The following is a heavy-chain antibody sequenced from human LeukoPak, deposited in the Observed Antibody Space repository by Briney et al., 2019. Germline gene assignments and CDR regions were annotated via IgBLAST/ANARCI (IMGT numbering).Heavy chain of an antibody. D-gene: IGHD2-2*01. V-gene: IGHV1-2*02. CDR3: ARYDCSSTSCYFDY. Sequence: GASVKVSCKASGGTFSSYAISWVRQAPGQGLEWMGWINPNSGGTNYAQKFQGRVTMTRDTSISTAYMELSRLRSDDTAVYYCARYDCSSTSCYFDYWGQGTLVTVSS. CDR2: INPNSGGT. J-gene: IGHJ4*02. CDR1: GGTFSSYA.